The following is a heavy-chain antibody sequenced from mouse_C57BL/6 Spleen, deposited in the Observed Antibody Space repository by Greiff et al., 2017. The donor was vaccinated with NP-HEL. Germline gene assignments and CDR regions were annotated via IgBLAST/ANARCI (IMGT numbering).Heavy chain of an antibody. Sequence: QVQLKESGAELARPGASVKLSCKASGYTFTSYGISWVKQRTGQGLEWIGEIYPRSGNTYYNEKFKGKATLTADKSSSTAYMELRSLTSEDSAVYFCASLYDGYYVDYWGQGTTLTVSS. CDR3: ASLYDGYYVDY. V-gene: IGHV1-81*01. D-gene: IGHD2-3*01. CDR2: IYPRSGNT. CDR1: GYTFTSYG. J-gene: IGHJ2*01.